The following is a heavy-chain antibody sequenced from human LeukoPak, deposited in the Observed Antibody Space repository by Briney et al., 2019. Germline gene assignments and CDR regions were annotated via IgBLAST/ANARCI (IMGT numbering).Heavy chain of an antibody. J-gene: IGHJ3*02. D-gene: IGHD5-18*01. CDR2: VYNRGRT. CDR1: GGSISSYY. V-gene: IGHV4-59*12. Sequence: PSETLSLTCSVSGGSISSYYWSWIRQPPGKGLEWIGYVYNRGRTNYNPSLKSRVTISVDTSKDQISLRLSSVTAADTAVYYCARLRRDTDVPGAFDMWGQGTMVTVSS. CDR3: ARLRRDTDVPGAFDM.